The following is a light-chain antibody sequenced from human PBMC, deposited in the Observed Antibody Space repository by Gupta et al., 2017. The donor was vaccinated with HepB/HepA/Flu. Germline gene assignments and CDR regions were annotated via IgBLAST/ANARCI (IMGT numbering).Light chain of an antibody. CDR3: QQYGSSPYT. J-gene: IGKJ2*01. CDR1: QSVSSSY. V-gene: IGKV3-20*01. CDR2: GAS. Sequence: ELVLTQSPGTLSLSPGERATLSCRASQSVSSSYLAWYQQKPGQAPRLLIYGASSRATGIPDRFSGSGSGTDFTLTISRLEPEDFAVYYCQQYGSSPYTCGQGTKLEIK.